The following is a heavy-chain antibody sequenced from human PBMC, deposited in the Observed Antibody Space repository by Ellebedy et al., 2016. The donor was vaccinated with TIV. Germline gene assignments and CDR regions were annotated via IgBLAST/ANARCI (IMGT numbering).Heavy chain of an antibody. J-gene: IGHJ4*02. D-gene: IGHD2-2*02. CDR2: INPNSGGT. CDR1: GYTFTDYY. V-gene: IGHV1-2*02. Sequence: ASVKVSXXTSGYTFTDYYMHWVRQAPGQGLEWMGWINPNSGGTTYGQKFQGRVTMTRDTSISTAYMELSRLRSDDTAVYYCASSYCSITTCYIVGLDYWGQGTLVTVSS. CDR3: ASSYCSITTCYIVGLDY.